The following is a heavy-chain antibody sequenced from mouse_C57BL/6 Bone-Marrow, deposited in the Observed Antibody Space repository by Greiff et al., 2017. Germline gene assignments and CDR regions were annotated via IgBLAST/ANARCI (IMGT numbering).Heavy chain of an antibody. J-gene: IGHJ1*03. Sequence: EVKLMESGGGLVKPGGSLTLSCAASGFTFSSYAMSWVRQTPEKRLEWVATISDGGSYTYYQDNVKGRFTISRDNAKNNLYLQMSHLKSEDTAMYYCARERFGWYFDVWGTGTTVTVSS. CDR3: ARERFGWYFDV. CDR2: ISDGGSYT. CDR1: GFTFSSYA. V-gene: IGHV5-4*01.